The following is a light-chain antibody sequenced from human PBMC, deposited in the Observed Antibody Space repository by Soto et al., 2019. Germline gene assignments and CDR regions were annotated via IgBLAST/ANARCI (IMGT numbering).Light chain of an antibody. CDR3: QQYDNLPPFT. Sequence: DIPMTQSPSSLSASVGDRVTITSQASQDISNYLNWYQQKPGKAPKLLIYDASNLETGVPSRFSGSGSGTDFTFTISSLQPEDIATYYCQQYDNLPPFTFGPGTKVDIK. CDR1: QDISNY. J-gene: IGKJ3*01. V-gene: IGKV1-33*01. CDR2: DAS.